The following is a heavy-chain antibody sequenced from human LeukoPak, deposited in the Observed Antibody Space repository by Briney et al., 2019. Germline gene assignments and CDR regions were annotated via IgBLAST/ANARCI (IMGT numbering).Heavy chain of an antibody. CDR2: ISGSAGST. J-gene: IGHJ4*02. V-gene: IGHV3-23*01. D-gene: IGHD6-13*01. CDR3: ARDGSSSWYVDY. Sequence: GGYLRLSCAASGFTFSSYAMTWVRQAPGKGLEWVSIISGSAGSTYYADSVKGRFTISRDNSKNTLYLQMNSLRAEDTALYYCARDGSSSWYVDYWGQGTLVTVSS. CDR1: GFTFSSYA.